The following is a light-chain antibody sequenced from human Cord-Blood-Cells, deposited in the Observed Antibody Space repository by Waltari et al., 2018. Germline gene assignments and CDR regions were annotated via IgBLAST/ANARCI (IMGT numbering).Light chain of an antibody. CDR3: QQYDNLPYT. CDR2: DAS. J-gene: IGKJ2*01. Sequence: DIQMTQSPSSLSASVGDRVTITCKASHDISNYLNWYQQKPGKAPKLLIYDASNLETGVPSRFSGSGSGTDFTFTISSLQPEDIATYYCQQYDNLPYTFGQGTKLEIK. CDR1: HDISNY. V-gene: IGKV1-33*01.